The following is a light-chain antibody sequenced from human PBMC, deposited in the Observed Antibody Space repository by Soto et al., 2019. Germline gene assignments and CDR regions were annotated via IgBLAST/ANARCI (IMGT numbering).Light chain of an antibody. Sequence: QSALTQPASVSGSPGQSITISCTGTSSDIGGYNYVSWYQQHPGKAPKLIIFEVSNRPSGVSNRFSGSKSGNTASLTISGLPAEDEADYYCNSYASSSTQVFGTGTKLTVL. CDR1: SSDIGGYNY. CDR2: EVS. CDR3: NSYASSSTQV. V-gene: IGLV2-14*01. J-gene: IGLJ1*01.